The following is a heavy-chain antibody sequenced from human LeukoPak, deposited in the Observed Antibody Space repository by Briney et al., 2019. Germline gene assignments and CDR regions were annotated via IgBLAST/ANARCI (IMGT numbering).Heavy chain of an antibody. D-gene: IGHD3-22*01. CDR3: ASQYYYDSSGSSSR. Sequence: PGGSLRLSCAASGFTFSSYSMNWVRQAPGKGPEWVSSISSSSYIYYADSVKGRFTISRDNAKNSLYLQMNSLRAEDTAVYYCASQYYYDSSGSSSRWGQGTLVTVSS. V-gene: IGHV3-21*01. CDR2: ISSSSYI. CDR1: GFTFSSYS. J-gene: IGHJ4*02.